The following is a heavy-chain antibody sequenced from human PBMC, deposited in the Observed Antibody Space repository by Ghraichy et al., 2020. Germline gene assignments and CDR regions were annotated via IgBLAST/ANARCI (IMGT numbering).Heavy chain of an antibody. CDR3: ARESFDH. J-gene: IGHJ4*02. CDR2: IWYDGSNK. V-gene: IGHV3-33*01. Sequence: GESLNISCAASGFTFSTYGMHWVRQAPGKGLEWVALIWYDGSNKYYADSVRGRFTISRDDSKNTLYLQMNSLRAEDTAVYYCARESFDHWGQGTLVTVSS. CDR1: GFTFSTYG.